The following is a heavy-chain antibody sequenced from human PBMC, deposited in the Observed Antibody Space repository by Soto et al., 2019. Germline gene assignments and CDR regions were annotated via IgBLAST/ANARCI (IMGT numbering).Heavy chain of an antibody. J-gene: IGHJ3*02. Sequence: GGSLRLSCAASGFTFSSYAMSWVRQAPGKGLEWVSAISGSGGSTYYADSVKGRFTISRDNSKNTLYLQMNSLRAEDTAVYYCAKADLWEYDSSAYYYGAFDIWGQGTMVTVS. V-gene: IGHV3-23*01. CDR3: AKADLWEYDSSAYYYGAFDI. CDR2: ISGSGGST. CDR1: GFTFSSYA. D-gene: IGHD3-22*01.